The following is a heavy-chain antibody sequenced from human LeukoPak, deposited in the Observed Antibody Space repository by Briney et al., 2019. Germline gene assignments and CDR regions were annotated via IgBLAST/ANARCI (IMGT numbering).Heavy chain of an antibody. J-gene: IGHJ4*02. CDR1: RFSFKTYG. CDR2: IWYDGSNR. Sequence: PGGSLRLSCAASRFSFKTYGMHWVRQTPGKGLEWVALIWYDGSNRFYADSVKGRFTISRDNSKSTLYLQMSSLRAEDTAVYFCASGLIGGSFDYWGQGTLVTVFS. D-gene: IGHD3-10*01. V-gene: IGHV3-33*03. CDR3: ASGLIGGSFDY.